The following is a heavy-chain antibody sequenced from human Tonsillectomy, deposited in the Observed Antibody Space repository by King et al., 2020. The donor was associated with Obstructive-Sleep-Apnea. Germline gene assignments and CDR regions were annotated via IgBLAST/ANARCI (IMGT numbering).Heavy chain of an antibody. CDR3: AKSIITMIRGVIIEGYYFEY. D-gene: IGHD3-10*01. CDR1: GFTFSSYA. Sequence: VQLVESGGGLVQPGGSLRLSCAVSGFTFSSYAMSWFRQAPGKGLEWVSGVSGSGDSTHYADSVKGRFTISRDNSKNTLYLQMNSLRAADTAVYYCAKSIITMIRGVIIEGYYFEYWGQGTLVTVSS. V-gene: IGHV3-23*04. J-gene: IGHJ4*02. CDR2: VSGSGDST.